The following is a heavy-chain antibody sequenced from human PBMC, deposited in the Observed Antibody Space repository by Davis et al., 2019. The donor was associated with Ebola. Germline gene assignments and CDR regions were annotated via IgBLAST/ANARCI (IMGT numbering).Heavy chain of an antibody. D-gene: IGHD6-13*01. CDR2: ISSSSSYT. CDR1: GFTFSDYY. V-gene: IGHV3-11*05. J-gene: IGHJ4*02. Sequence: GGSLRLSCAASGFTFSDYYMSWIRQAPGKGLEWVSYISSSSSYTNYADSVKGRFTISRDNAKNSLYLQMNSLRADDTATYYCTRGRGGSSWELYWGRGTLVAVSS. CDR3: TRGRGGSSWELY.